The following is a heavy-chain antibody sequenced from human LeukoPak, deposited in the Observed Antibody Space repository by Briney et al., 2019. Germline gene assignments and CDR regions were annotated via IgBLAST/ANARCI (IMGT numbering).Heavy chain of an antibody. V-gene: IGHV2-5*02. Sequence: SGPTLVKPTQTLTLTCTFSGFSLSTSGVGVGWIRQPPGKAPEWLALIYWDDDKRYSPSLKSRLTITKDTSKNQVVLTMTNMDPVDTATYYCARTTVTTAFHIWGQGTMVTVSS. CDR3: ARTTVTTAFHI. J-gene: IGHJ3*02. CDR1: GFSLSTSGVG. CDR2: IYWDDDK. D-gene: IGHD4-17*01.